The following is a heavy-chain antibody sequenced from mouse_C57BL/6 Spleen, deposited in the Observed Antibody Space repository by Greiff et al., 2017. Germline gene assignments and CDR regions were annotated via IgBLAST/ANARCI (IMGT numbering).Heavy chain of an antibody. J-gene: IGHJ4*01. CDR2: IYPRSGNT. CDR1: GYTFTSYG. Sequence: QVQLQQSGAELARPGASVQLSCKASGYTFTSYGISWVKQRTGQGLEWIGEIYPRSGNTYYNEKFKGKATLTADKSSSTAYMELRSLTSEDSAGYFCARGWSYAMDYWGQGTSVTVSS. D-gene: IGHD2-3*01. V-gene: IGHV1-81*01. CDR3: ARGWSYAMDY.